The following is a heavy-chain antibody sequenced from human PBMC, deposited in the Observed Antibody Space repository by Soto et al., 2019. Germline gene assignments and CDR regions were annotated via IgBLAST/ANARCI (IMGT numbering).Heavy chain of an antibody. Sequence: SETLSLTSTVSGGSISSFYWSWIRQPPGKGLEWIGYIYYSGSTNYNPSLKSRVTISVDTSKNQFSLKLSSVTAADTAVYYCARGDFLPYSSSWSVWGQGTLVTVSS. CDR3: ARGDFLPYSSSWSV. V-gene: IGHV4-59*01. CDR2: IYYSGST. J-gene: IGHJ4*02. CDR1: GGSISSFY. D-gene: IGHD6-13*01.